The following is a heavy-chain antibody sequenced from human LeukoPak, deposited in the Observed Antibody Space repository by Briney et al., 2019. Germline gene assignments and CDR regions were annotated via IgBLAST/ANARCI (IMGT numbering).Heavy chain of an antibody. CDR3: ARNWAAVAGTRDY. V-gene: IGHV3-30-3*01. D-gene: IGHD6-19*01. CDR2: ISYDGSNK. J-gene: IGHJ4*02. CDR1: GFDFHNYV. Sequence: GGSLRLSCAASGFDFHNYVIHWVRQAPGKGLEWVAVISYDGSNKYYADSVKGRFTISRDNSKNTLYLQMNSLRAEDTAVYYCARNWAAVAGTRDYWGQGTLVTVSS.